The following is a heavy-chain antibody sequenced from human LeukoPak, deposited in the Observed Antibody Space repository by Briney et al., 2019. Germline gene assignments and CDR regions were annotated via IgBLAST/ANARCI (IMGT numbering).Heavy chain of an antibody. J-gene: IGHJ4*02. Sequence: SETLSLTCAVYGGSFSGYYWSWIRQPPGKGLEWIGEINHSGSTNYNPSLKSRVTISVDTSKNQFSLKLSSVTAADTAVYYCARSDDSSGYWDYWGQGTLVTVSS. V-gene: IGHV4-34*01. CDR3: ARSDDSSGYWDY. D-gene: IGHD3-22*01. CDR1: GGSFSGYY. CDR2: INHSGST.